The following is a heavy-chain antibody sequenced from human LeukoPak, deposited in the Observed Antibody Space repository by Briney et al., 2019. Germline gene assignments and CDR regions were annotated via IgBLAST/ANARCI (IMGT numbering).Heavy chain of an antibody. CDR2: INPNSGGT. V-gene: IGHV1-2*07. CDR1: GYTFTGCD. J-gene: IGHJ4*02. D-gene: IGHD1-1*01. CDR3: ARDLLNWTDNGVDY. Sequence: ASGKVSCKASGYTFTGCDMHWVRQAPGQGLEWMGWINPNSGGTDYAHKFPGRVTMTRDTSISTAYMELSRLRSDDTAVYYCARDLLNWTDNGVDYWGQGTLVTVSS.